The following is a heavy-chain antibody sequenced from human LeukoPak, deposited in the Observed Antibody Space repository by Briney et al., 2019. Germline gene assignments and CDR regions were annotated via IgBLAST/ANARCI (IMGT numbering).Heavy chain of an antibody. V-gene: IGHV3-30*03. J-gene: IGHJ4*02. Sequence: GGSLRLSCAASGFTFSSYGMHWVRQAPGKGLEWVAVIIHDGSDKYYRDSVKGRFTISRDNAKNTLYLQMNSLRAEDTAVYYCARDVDYANPRHDYWGQGTLVTVSS. CDR2: IIHDGSDK. D-gene: IGHD4/OR15-4a*01. CDR3: ARDVDYANPRHDY. CDR1: GFTFSSYG.